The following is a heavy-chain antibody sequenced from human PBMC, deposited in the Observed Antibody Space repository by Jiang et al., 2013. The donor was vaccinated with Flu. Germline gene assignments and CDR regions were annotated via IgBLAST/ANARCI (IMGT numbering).Heavy chain of an antibody. CDR3: ARARPVPPPSSTSCYGDPYYYYGMDV. CDR2: INPNSGGT. D-gene: IGHD2-2*01. V-gene: IGHV1-2*04. J-gene: IGHJ6*02. Sequence: SGAEVKKPGASVKVSCKASGYTSTGYYMHWVRQAPGQGLEWMGWINPNSGGTNYAQKFQGWVTMTRDTSISTAYMELSRLRSDDTAVYYCARARPVPPPSSTSCYGDPYYYYGMDVWGQGTTVTVSS. CDR1: GYTSTGYY.